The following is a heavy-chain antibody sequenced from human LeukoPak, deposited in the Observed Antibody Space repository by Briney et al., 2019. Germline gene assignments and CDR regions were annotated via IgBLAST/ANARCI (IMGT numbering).Heavy chain of an antibody. D-gene: IGHD1-1*01. J-gene: IGHJ5*02. CDR2: ITWNGGST. CDR3: ARGIDDGDNWFDP. CDR1: GFTFDDYG. Sequence: PGGSPRLSCAASGFTFDDYGMSWVRQAPGKGLEWVSGITWNGGSTGYADSVKGRFTISRDNAKNSLYLQMNSLRAEDTALYYCARGIDDGDNWFDPWGQGTLVTVSS. V-gene: IGHV3-20*04.